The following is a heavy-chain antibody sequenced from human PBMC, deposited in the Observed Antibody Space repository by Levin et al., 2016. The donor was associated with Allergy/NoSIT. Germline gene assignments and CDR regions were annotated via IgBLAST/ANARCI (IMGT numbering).Heavy chain of an antibody. J-gene: IGHJ6*03. V-gene: IGHV3-21*01. CDR1: GFTFSSYS. CDR3: ARDRRSSSWYNYYYYMDV. D-gene: IGHD6-13*01. Sequence: GGSLRLSCAASGFTFSSYSMNWVRQAPGKGLEWVSSISSSSSYIYYADSVKGRFTISRDNAKNSLYLQMNSLRAEDTAVYYCARDRRSSSWYNYYYYMDVWGKGTTVTVSS. CDR2: ISSSSSYI.